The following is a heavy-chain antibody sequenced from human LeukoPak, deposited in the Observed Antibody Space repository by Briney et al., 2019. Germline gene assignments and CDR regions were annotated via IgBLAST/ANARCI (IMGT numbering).Heavy chain of an antibody. J-gene: IGHJ2*01. CDR2: VWSDGNHK. CDR3: TRDSTSREFDI. CDR1: RFTFSGYG. V-gene: IGHV3-33*01. D-gene: IGHD6-6*01. Sequence: SGGSLRLSCAASRFTFSGYGMHWVRQAPGKGLEWVAVVWSDGNHKYYADSVKGRLTISRDNTKHTLYQRMNSERDEDNAVYYCTRDSTSREFDIWGRGTLVTVSS.